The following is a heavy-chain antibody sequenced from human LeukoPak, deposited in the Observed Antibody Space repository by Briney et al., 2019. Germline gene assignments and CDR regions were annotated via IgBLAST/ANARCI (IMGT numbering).Heavy chain of an antibody. CDR1: GGSISSGGYY. J-gene: IGHJ3*02. Sequence: SETLSLTCTVSGGSISSGGYYWSWIRQHPGKGLEWIGYIYYSGSTYCNPSLKSRVTISVDTSKNQFSLKLSSVTAADTAVYYCANDYGGNPDAFDIWGQGTMVTVSS. D-gene: IGHD4-23*01. CDR3: ANDYGGNPDAFDI. V-gene: IGHV4-31*03. CDR2: IYYSGST.